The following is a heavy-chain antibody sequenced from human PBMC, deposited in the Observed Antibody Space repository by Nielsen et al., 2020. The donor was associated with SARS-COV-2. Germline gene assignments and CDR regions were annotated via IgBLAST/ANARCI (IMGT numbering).Heavy chain of an antibody. J-gene: IGHJ4*02. D-gene: IGHD3-10*01. CDR1: GFVLTYYA. V-gene: IGHV1-3*01. CDR2: INPGNGDT. Sequence: ASVKVSCKASGFVLTYYAVHWVRQAPGQGLEWVGWINPGNGDTKYSQKFQGRVTMASDTSTSTVYMELSSLRSDDTAVYYCASIEYYYGLGVWGQGTLVTVSS. CDR3: ASIEYYYGLGV.